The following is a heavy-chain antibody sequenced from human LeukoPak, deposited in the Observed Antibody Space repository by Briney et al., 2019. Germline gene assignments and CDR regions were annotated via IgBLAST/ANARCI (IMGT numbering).Heavy chain of an antibody. D-gene: IGHD1-26*01. CDR2: INPNSGGT. CDR1: GYTFTGYY. J-gene: IGHJ4*02. CDR3: ARSGSYYPYYFDY. Sequence: ASVKVSCKASGYTFTGYYMHWVRQAPGQGLEWMGWINPNSGGTNYAQKFQGRVTMTRDTSISTAYMEPSRLRSDDTAVYYCARSGSYYPYYFDYWGQGTLVTVSS. V-gene: IGHV1-2*02.